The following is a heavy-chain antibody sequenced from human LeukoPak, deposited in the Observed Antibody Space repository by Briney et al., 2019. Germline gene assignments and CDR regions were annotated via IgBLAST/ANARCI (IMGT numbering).Heavy chain of an antibody. Sequence: GGSLRLSCAASGFTFDDYAMHWVRQAPGKGLEWVSLISGDGGSTHYADSVKGRFTISRDNSKNSLYLQMNSLRTEDTALYYCAKDSLFWSGYYWNWFDPWGQGTLVTVSS. CDR1: GFTFDDYA. CDR2: ISGDGGST. D-gene: IGHD3-3*01. CDR3: AKDSLFWSGYYWNWFDP. J-gene: IGHJ5*02. V-gene: IGHV3-43*02.